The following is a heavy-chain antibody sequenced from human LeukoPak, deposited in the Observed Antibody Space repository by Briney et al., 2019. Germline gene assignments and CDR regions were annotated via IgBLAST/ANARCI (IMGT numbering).Heavy chain of an antibody. J-gene: IGHJ4*02. D-gene: IGHD2-8*01. CDR3: AKDRVFEMVYAY. V-gene: IGHV3-23*01. CDR2: ISGSGGST. Sequence: GGSLRLSCAASGFIFSDYYMSWIRQAPGKGLEWVSAISGSGGSTYYADSVKGRFTISRDNSKNTLYLQMNSLRAEDTAVYYCAKDRVFEMVYAYWGQGTLVTVSS. CDR1: GFIFSDYY.